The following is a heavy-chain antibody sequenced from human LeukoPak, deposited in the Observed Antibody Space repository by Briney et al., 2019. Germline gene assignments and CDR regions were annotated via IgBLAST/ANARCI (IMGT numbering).Heavy chain of an antibody. CDR2: INTGGDGT. CDR3: ATFGWGSRRTNSFDY. V-gene: IGHV3-23*01. D-gene: IGHD3-16*01. Sequence: PGGSLRLSCAASGFTFSGYAMSWVRQAPGKGLEWVSAINTGGDGTFYADSVKGRFTISRDNSMNTQYLQMNSLRAEDTAVFYCATFGWGSRRTNSFDYWGQGTLVIVSS. J-gene: IGHJ4*02. CDR1: GFTFSGYA.